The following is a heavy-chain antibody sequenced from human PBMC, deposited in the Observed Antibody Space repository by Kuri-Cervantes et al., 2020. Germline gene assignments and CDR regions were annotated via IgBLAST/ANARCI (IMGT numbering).Heavy chain of an antibody. V-gene: IGHV3-7*01. CDR3: ARDRPPYYDFWSGYSPFDY. Sequence: GESLKISCAASGFTFSSYWMSWVRQAPGKGLEWVANIKQDGSEKYYVDSVKGRFTISRDNAKNSLYLQMNSLRAEDTAVYYCARDRPPYYDFWSGYSPFDYWGQGTLVTVSS. CDR2: IKQDGSEK. D-gene: IGHD3-3*01. J-gene: IGHJ4*02. CDR1: GFTFSSYW.